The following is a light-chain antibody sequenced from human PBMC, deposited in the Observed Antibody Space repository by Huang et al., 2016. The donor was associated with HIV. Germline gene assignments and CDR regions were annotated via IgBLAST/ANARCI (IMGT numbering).Light chain of an antibody. V-gene: IGKV1-39*01. CDR1: ETVTTY. J-gene: IGKJ3*01. CDR3: LQTFTKGDFT. Sequence: DIQMTQSPSSLSASVGDRVTITCRASETVTTYLSWYQQQPGKAPKLLIHTSSTVQRGVPSRFSGSGSGTHFTLNISSLQPEDFATYYCLQTFTKGDFTFGPGTRVEIK. CDR2: TSS.